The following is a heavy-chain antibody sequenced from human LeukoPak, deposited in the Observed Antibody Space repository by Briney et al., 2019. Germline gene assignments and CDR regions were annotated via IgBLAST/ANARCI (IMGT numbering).Heavy chain of an antibody. CDR3: ARGRGSRSWYIDY. V-gene: IGHV4-59*01. J-gene: IGHJ4*02. CDR2: IYYSGST. CDR1: GGSISSYY. D-gene: IGHD6-13*01. Sequence: SETLSLTCTVSGGSISSYYWSWIRQPPGKGLEWIGCIYYSGSTNYNPSLKSRVTISVDTSKNQFSLKLSSVTAADTAVYYCARGRGSRSWYIDYWGQGTLVTVSS.